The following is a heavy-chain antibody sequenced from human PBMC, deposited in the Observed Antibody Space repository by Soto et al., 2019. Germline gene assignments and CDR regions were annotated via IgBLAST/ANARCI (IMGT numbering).Heavy chain of an antibody. J-gene: IGHJ4*02. CDR3: ARERQWGPLTY. CDR2: VSGYNRNT. D-gene: IGHD6-19*01. CDR1: GYAFTNYG. Sequence: QVQLVQSGVEVKMPGASVKLSCKTYGYAFTNYGVTWVRQVSGQGLEWIGWVSGYNRNTNYAQKFEDRVIMTTDTSANTAHMELRSLRSDDTGIYYWARERQWGPLTYWGRGTLLTVSP. V-gene: IGHV1-18*01.